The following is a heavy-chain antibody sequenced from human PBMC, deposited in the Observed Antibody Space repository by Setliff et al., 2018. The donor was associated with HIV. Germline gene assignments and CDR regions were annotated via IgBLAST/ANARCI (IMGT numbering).Heavy chain of an antibody. Sequence: ASVKVSCKASGYTFTSYYMHWVRQAPGQGLEWMGIINPSGGSTSYAQKFQGRVTMTRDTPTSTVYMELSSLRSEDTAVYYCARSHSSHDAFDIWGQGTMVTVSS. CDR2: INPSGGST. D-gene: IGHD6-13*01. CDR1: GYTFTSYY. V-gene: IGHV1-46*01. J-gene: IGHJ3*02. CDR3: ARSHSSHDAFDI.